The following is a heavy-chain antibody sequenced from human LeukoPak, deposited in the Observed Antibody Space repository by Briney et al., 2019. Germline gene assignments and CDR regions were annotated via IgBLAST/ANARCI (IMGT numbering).Heavy chain of an antibody. CDR2: ITPMFGTA. D-gene: IGHD4-23*01. Sequence: ASVKVSCKASGYTFTSYGISWVRQAPGQGLEWMGGITPMFGTANHAQKLQGRVTITAVESMSTVYMELSSLRFEDTAVYYCARGWLAEATVVTPYNYWGQGTLVTVSS. CDR3: ARGWLAEATVVTPYNY. V-gene: IGHV1-69*13. CDR1: GYTFTSYG. J-gene: IGHJ4*02.